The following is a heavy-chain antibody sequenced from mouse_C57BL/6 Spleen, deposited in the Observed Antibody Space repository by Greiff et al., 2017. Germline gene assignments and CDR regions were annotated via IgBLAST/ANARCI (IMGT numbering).Heavy chain of an antibody. CDR1: GFTFTDYY. J-gene: IGHJ2*01. Sequence: EVQLVESGGGLVQPGGSLSLSCAASGFTFTDYYMSWVRQPPGKALEWLGFIRNKANGYTTEYSASVKGRFTISRDNSQSILYLQMNALRAEDSATYYCATTRNDYDLFDYWGQGTTLTVSS. D-gene: IGHD2-4*01. CDR2: IRNKANGYTT. V-gene: IGHV7-3*01. CDR3: ATTRNDYDLFDY.